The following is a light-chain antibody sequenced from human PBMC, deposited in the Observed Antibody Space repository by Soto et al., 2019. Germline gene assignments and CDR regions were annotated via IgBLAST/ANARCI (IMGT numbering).Light chain of an antibody. CDR1: QSVSSSY. V-gene: IGKV3-20*01. Sequence: EIVLTQSPGTLSLSPGERATLSCRASQSVSSSYLAWYQQKPGQAPRLLIYGASSRATGIPDRFSSSGSGTDFTLTISRLEPEDFAVYYCQQYGSSLLTFGGGTKVEIK. CDR3: QQYGSSLLT. CDR2: GAS. J-gene: IGKJ4*01.